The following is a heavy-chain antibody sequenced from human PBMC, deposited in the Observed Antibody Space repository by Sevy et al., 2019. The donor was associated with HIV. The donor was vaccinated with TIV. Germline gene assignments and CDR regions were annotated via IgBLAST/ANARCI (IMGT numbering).Heavy chain of an antibody. Sequence: ASVKVSCKASGYTFTSYIMSWVRQAPGQGLEWMGWITTMTGNPTCAQGFTGRFVFSLDTSASTAYLQISSLKAEDSAVYYCTSGYCSGGTCSPGGYWGQGTLVTVSS. CDR1: GYTFTSYI. J-gene: IGHJ4*02. CDR3: TSGYCSGGTCSPGGY. CDR2: ITTMTGNP. V-gene: IGHV7-4-1*02. D-gene: IGHD2-15*01.